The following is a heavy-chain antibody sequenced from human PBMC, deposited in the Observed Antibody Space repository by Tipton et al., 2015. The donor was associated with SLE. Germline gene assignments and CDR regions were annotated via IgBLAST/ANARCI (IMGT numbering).Heavy chain of an antibody. CDR1: GGSISSGGYY. J-gene: IGHJ6*03. CDR2: IYYSGST. V-gene: IGHV4-31*02. D-gene: IGHD3-16*01. Sequence: LRLSCTVSGGSISSGGYYRSWIRQHPGKGLEWIGYIYYSGSTHYNPSLKSRVTISVGTSKNQFSLKLSSVTAADTAVYYCASWGPIVYYYYYMDVWGKGTTVTVSS. CDR3: ASWGPIVYYYYYMDV.